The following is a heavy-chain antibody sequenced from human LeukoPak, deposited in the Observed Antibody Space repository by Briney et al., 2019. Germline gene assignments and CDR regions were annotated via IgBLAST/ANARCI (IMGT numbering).Heavy chain of an antibody. CDR3: ARNCGGDCYSPYYFDY. CDR2: IRYDGSNK. Sequence: GGSLRLSCAASGFTFSSYGMHWVRQAPGKGPEWVAFIRYDGSNKYYADSVKGRFTISRDDSKNTLYLQMNSLRAEDTAVYYCARNCGGDCYSPYYFDYWGQGTLVTVSS. V-gene: IGHV3-30*02. CDR1: GFTFSSYG. D-gene: IGHD2-21*02. J-gene: IGHJ4*02.